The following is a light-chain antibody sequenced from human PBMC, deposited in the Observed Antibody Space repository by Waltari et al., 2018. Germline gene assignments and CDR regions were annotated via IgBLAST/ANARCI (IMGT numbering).Light chain of an antibody. CDR1: NSDIGSYSY. V-gene: IGLV2-14*01. CDR3: SSYTGRGTVI. J-gene: IGLJ2*01. Sequence: QSVLTQPASASGSPGQSVTISCTGPNSDIGSYSYFSWYQQYPGKAPKLIIYDLTERPSGVSTRFSGSKSGNTASLTISGLQADDEADYFCSSYTGRGTVIFGRGTMVTVL. CDR2: DLT.